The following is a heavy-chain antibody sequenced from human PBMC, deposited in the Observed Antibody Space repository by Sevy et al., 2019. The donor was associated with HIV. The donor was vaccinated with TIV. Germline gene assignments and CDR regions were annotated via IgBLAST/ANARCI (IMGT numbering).Heavy chain of an antibody. V-gene: IGHV3-74*01. CDR3: AREAAGTDYFDY. CDR2: MNSHGSSI. Sequence: GGSLRLSCAASGFTFSSYWMHWVRQAPGKGLVWVSRMNSHGSSISYADSVKGRFTISRDNAKNTLYLQMNSLRAEDTAVYYCAREAAGTDYFDYWGQGTPVTVSS. D-gene: IGHD6-13*01. J-gene: IGHJ4*02. CDR1: GFTFSSYW.